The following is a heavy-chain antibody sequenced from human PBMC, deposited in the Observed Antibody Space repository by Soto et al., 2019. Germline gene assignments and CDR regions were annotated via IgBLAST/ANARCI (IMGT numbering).Heavy chain of an antibody. CDR3: AWSKISVAGTAFDY. CDR1: GGSFSGYY. J-gene: IGHJ4*02. CDR2: INHSGST. D-gene: IGHD6-19*01. Sequence: SETLSLTCAVYGGSFSGYYWSWIRQPPGKGLEWIGEINHSGSTNYNPSLKSRVTISVDTSKNQFSLKLSSVTAADTAVYYCAWSKISVAGTAFDYWGQGTLVTVSS. V-gene: IGHV4-34*01.